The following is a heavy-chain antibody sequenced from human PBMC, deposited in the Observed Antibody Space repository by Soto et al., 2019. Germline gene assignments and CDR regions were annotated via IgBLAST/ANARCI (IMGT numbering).Heavy chain of an antibody. CDR2: IFPSDSDT. CDR3: ARRPGSWFDP. V-gene: IGHV5-51*01. Sequence: GESLKISCKASGYSFTTSWNGWVRQMPGKGLEWMGIIFPSDSDTRYSPSFQGQVTISVDKSISTAYLQWSSLKASDTAMYYCARRPGSWFDPWGQGTLVTVSS. D-gene: IGHD3-10*01. J-gene: IGHJ5*02. CDR1: GYSFTTSW.